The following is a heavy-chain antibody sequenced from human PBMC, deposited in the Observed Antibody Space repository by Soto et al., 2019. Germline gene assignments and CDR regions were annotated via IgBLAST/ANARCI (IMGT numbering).Heavy chain of an antibody. CDR3: AKDRYGSGRYKDS. CDR2: ISYDGSNK. Sequence: QVQLVESGGGVVQPGRSLRHSCAASGFTFSSYGMHWVRQAPGKGLEWVAVISYDGSNKYYGDSVKGRFTISRDNSKNTTYLQMNSLRAEDTAVYYCAKDRYGSGRYKDSWGQGTLVTVSS. V-gene: IGHV3-30*18. CDR1: GFTFSSYG. J-gene: IGHJ4*02. D-gene: IGHD3-10*01.